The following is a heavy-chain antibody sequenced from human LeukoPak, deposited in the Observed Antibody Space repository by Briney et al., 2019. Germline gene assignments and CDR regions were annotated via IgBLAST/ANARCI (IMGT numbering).Heavy chain of an antibody. CDR2: FDPEDGET. J-gene: IGHJ4*02. D-gene: IGHD3-10*01. V-gene: IGHV1-24*01. Sequence: ASVKVSCKVSGYTLTELSMHWVRQAPGKGLQWMGGFDPEDGETIYAQKFQGRVTMTEDTSTDTAYVELSSLRSEDTAVYYCATAPYGSGSHDYWGQGTLVTVSS. CDR1: GYTLTELS. CDR3: ATAPYGSGSHDY.